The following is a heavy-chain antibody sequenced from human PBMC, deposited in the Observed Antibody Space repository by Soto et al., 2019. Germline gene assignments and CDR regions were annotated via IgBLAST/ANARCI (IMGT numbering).Heavy chain of an antibody. V-gene: IGHV1-8*01. CDR3: ARGRILTGYYYYYYGRDV. Sequence: ASVKVSCKASGYTFTSYDINWVRQATGQGLEWMGWMNPNSGNTGYAQKFQGRVTMTRNTSISTAYMELSSLRSEDTAVYYCARGRILTGYYYYYYGRDVWGQGTTVTVSS. CDR2: MNPNSGNT. D-gene: IGHD3-9*01. J-gene: IGHJ6*02. CDR1: GYTFTSYD.